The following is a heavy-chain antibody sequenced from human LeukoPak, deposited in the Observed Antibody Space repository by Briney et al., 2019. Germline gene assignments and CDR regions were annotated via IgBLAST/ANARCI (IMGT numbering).Heavy chain of an antibody. J-gene: IGHJ3*02. CDR2: ISYDGSSK. CDR1: GFIFSSYG. CDR3: ANPTVVTLGKDAFDI. Sequence: GGSLRLSCAASGFIFSSYGMHWVRQAPGKGLEWVAVISYDGSSKYYADSVKGRFTISRDNSKNTLYLQMNSLRAEDTAVYYCANPTVVTLGKDAFDIWGQGTMVTVSS. V-gene: IGHV3-30*18. D-gene: IGHD4-23*01.